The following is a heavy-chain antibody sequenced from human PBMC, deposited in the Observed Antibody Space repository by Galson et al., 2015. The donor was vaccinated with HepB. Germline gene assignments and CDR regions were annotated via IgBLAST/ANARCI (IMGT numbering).Heavy chain of an antibody. CDR2: IRSKANSYAT. Sequence: SLRLSCADSGFTFSGSAMHWVRQASGKGLEWVGRIRSKANSYATAYAASVKGRFTISKDDSKNTAYLQMNSLKTEDTAVYYCTRQAMPYGDYAYYYYGMDVWGQGTTVTVSS. D-gene: IGHD4-17*01. V-gene: IGHV3-73*01. CDR1: GFTFSGSA. J-gene: IGHJ6*02. CDR3: TRQAMPYGDYAYYYYGMDV.